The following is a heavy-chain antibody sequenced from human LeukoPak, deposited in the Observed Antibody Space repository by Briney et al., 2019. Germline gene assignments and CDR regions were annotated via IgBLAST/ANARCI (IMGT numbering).Heavy chain of an antibody. D-gene: IGHD3-10*02. CDR3: ARESGAAKIGQMLNY. CDR1: GLMFCTSG. Sequence: PGGSLRLSCAASGLMFCTSGMHWVLQAPGKGLEWVAVIQYDGSEIYYADSLKGRFTISRDNSKNTLYLQMNSLRAEDTAVFYCARESGAAKIGQMLNYWGQGTLVTVSS. J-gene: IGHJ4*02. V-gene: IGHV3-30*02. CDR2: IQYDGSEI.